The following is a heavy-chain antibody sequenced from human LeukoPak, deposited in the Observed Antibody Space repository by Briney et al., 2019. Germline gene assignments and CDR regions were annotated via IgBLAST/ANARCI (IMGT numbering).Heavy chain of an antibody. CDR1: GGSISSGDYY. Sequence: SETLSLTCTVSGGSISSGDYYWTWIRQPPGKGLEWIGYIYYTGSTYYNPSLKSRVTISVDRSKNQFSLKLSSVTAADTAVYYCARGQQLVLWFDYWGQGTLVTVSS. CDR2: IYYTGST. V-gene: IGHV4-30-4*01. D-gene: IGHD6-13*01. CDR3: ARGQQLVLWFDY. J-gene: IGHJ4*02.